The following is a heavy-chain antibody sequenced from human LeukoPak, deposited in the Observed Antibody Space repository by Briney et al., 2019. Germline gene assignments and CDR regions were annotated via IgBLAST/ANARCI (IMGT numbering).Heavy chain of an antibody. D-gene: IGHD4-17*01. CDR3: ARQGYADFSSRPFDY. V-gene: IGHV4-39*01. CDR1: GGSISTSNYY. CDR2: VYYSGNT. Sequence: SETLSLTCTVSGGSISTSNYYWGWIRQPPGKGLEWIGSVYYSGNTYYNPSLKGRVTISVDTSKNQFSLKLRSVTAADTAMYYCARQGYADFSSRPFDYWGQGTLVTVSS. J-gene: IGHJ4*02.